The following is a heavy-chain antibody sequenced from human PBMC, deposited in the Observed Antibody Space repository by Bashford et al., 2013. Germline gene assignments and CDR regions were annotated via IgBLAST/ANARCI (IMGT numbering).Heavy chain of an antibody. CDR2: VSISGDRT. Sequence: VRQAPGKGLEWVSTVSISGDRTYYADSVRGRFTISRDNSKNTLYLQMNSLRVDDTAVYYCVKDAIGQSAGLSYWGQGTLVTVSS. CDR3: VKDAIGQSAGLSY. J-gene: IGHJ4*02. V-gene: IGHV3-23*01. D-gene: IGHD2/OR15-2a*01.